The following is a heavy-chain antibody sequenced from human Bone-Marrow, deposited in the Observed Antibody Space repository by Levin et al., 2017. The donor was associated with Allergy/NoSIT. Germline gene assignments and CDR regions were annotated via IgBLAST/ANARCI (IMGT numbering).Heavy chain of an antibody. CDR2: INHSGST. V-gene: IGHV4-34*01. D-gene: IGHD3-3*01. CDR1: GGSFSGYY. J-gene: IGHJ4*02. CDR3: AKRRVTYYDFWSGYLDY. Sequence: PSETLSLTCAVYGGSFSGYYWSWIRQPPGKGLEWIGEINHSGSTNYNPSLKSRVTISVDTSKNQFSLKLSSVTAADTAVYYCAKRRVTYYDFWSGYLDYWGQGTLVTVSS.